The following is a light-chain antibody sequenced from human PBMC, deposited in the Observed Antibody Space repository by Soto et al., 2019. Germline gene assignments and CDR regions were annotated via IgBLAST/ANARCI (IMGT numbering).Light chain of an antibody. J-gene: IGLJ1*01. CDR1: SSDVGNYNY. CDR2: NVN. V-gene: IGLV2-14*01. Sequence: QSVLTQSASVSGSPGQSITISCTGTSSDVGNYNYVSWYQQHPGEVPKLIIFNVNNRPSGVSNRFSGSKSGNTASLTISGLQAEDEADYYCSAFTGTTYVFGTGTKVTVL. CDR3: SAFTGTTYV.